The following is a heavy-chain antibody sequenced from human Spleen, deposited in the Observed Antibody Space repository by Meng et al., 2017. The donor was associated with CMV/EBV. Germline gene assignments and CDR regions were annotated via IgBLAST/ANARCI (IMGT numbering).Heavy chain of an antibody. Sequence: GESLKISCAASGFTFNGYTVSWVRQAPGKGLEWVSSISSGDSYTYYADSVKGRFTVSRDNSKNTLYLQMNSLRTDDTAVYYCARDHGVGSSSTSNSVAYWGQGTLVTVSS. J-gene: IGHJ4*02. D-gene: IGHD6-6*01. V-gene: IGHV3-21*01. CDR3: ARDHGVGSSSTSNSVAY. CDR2: ISSGDSYT. CDR1: GFTFNGYT.